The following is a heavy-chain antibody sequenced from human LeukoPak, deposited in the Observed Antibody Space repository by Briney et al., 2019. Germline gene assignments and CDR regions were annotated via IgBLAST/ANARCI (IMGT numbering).Heavy chain of an antibody. J-gene: IGHJ4*02. Sequence: SSETLSLTCAVSGGSISSNNWWGWVRQPPGKGLEWIGEIYHSGSPNYNPSLKSRVTISVDKSRNHFSLNLSSVTAADTAVYYCARVNINNWHSCDYWGQGTLVTVSS. D-gene: IGHD1-1*01. V-gene: IGHV4-4*02. CDR1: GGSISSNNW. CDR3: ARVNINNWHSCDY. CDR2: IYHSGSP.